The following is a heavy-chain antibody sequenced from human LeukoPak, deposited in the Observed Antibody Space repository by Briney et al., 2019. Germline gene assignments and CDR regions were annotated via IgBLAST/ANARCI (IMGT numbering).Heavy chain of an antibody. V-gene: IGHV3-23*01. CDR1: GFTFSSYS. CDR3: AKDHAASSYGYFGH. CDR2: ISGSGGST. J-gene: IGHJ4*02. Sequence: PGGSLRLSCAASGFTFSSYSMNWVRQAPGEGLEWVSAISGSGGSTYYADSVKGRFTISRDNSKNTLYLQMNSLRAEDTAVYYCAKDHAASSYGYFGHWGQGALVTVSS. D-gene: IGHD2-2*01.